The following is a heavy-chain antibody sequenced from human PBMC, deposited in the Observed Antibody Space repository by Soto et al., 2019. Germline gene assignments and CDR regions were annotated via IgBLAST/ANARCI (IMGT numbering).Heavy chain of an antibody. CDR1: GGSFSGYY. D-gene: IGHD2-21*02. V-gene: IGHV4-34*01. J-gene: IGHJ4*02. CDR3: GRGPISAALVTITG. Sequence: SETLSLTCAVYGGSFSGYYWSWIRQPPGKGLEWIGEINHSGSTNYNPSLKSRVTISVDTSKNQFSLKLSSVTAADTAVYYCGRGPISAALVTITGWGQGTLVTVSS. CDR2: INHSGST.